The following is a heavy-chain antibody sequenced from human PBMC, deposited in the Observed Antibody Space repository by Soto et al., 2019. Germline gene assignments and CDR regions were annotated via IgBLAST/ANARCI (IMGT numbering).Heavy chain of an antibody. J-gene: IGHJ6*02. CDR3: ATTGESDYYGSSGSGYYYYGMDG. V-gene: IGHV1-69*12. CDR1: GGTFSSYA. Sequence: QVQLVQSGAEVKKPGSSVKVSCKASGGTFSSYAISWVRQAPGQGLEWMGGIIPIFGTAHYAQKFQGRVTITADEFTSTAYMEMSSLRSEDPAVYYCATTGESDYYGSSGSGYYYYGMDGWGQWTTVTVSS. CDR2: IIPIFGTA. D-gene: IGHD3-22*01.